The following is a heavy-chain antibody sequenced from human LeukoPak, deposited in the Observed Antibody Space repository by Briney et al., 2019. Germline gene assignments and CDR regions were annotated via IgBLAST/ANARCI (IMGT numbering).Heavy chain of an antibody. D-gene: IGHD3-22*01. CDR2: IIPILGIA. Sequence: GASVKVSCKASGGTFSSYAISWVRQAPGQGLEWMGRIIPILGIANYAQKFQGRVTITADKSTSTAYMELSSLRSEDTAVYYCARGSFWDDSSGYYGYDAFDIWGQGTMVTVSS. V-gene: IGHV1-69*04. CDR1: GGTFSSYA. CDR3: ARGSFWDDSSGYYGYDAFDI. J-gene: IGHJ3*02.